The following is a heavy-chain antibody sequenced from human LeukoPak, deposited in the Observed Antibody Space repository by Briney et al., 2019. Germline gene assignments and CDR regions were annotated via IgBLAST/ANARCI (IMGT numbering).Heavy chain of an antibody. CDR3: ARGVDYGDLDY. CDR2: INPLTGAT. Sequence: GASVKVSCKTSGYTFNGYYIHWLRQAPGRGPEWLGWINPLTGATRYAQKFQGRVTVSGDTSIGTAYLDLKSLTSDDTAIYYCARGVDYGDLDYWGQGTLVSVSS. CDR1: GYTFNGYY. V-gene: IGHV1-2*02. D-gene: IGHD4-17*01. J-gene: IGHJ4*02.